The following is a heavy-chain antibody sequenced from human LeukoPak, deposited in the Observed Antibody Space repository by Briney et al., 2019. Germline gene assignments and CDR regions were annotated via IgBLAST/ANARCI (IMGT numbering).Heavy chain of an antibody. CDR1: GFTFSTYS. CDR3: VRGDARDY. Sequence: GGSLRLSCAASGFTFSTYSMNWVRQAPGKGLEWVSSISSSSSNTHYADSVRGRFTISRDNAKNSLYLQMNSLRAEDTAVYYCVRGDARDYWGQGTLVTVSS. D-gene: IGHD2-2*01. J-gene: IGHJ4*02. CDR2: ISSSSSNT. V-gene: IGHV3-21*01.